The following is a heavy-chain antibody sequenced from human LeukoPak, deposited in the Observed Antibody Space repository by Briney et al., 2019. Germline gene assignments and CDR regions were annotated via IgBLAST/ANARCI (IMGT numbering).Heavy chain of an antibody. V-gene: IGHV3-23*01. CDR1: GFTFSSYA. CDR3: AKDSRGGDILTGYNWFDP. D-gene: IGHD3-9*01. J-gene: IGHJ5*02. Sequence: GGSLRLSCAASGFTFSSYAMSWVRQAPGKGLEWVSAISGSGGSTYYADSVKGRFTISRDNSKNTLYLLMNSLRAEDTAVYYCAKDSRGGDILTGYNWFDPWGQGTLVTVSS. CDR2: ISGSGGST.